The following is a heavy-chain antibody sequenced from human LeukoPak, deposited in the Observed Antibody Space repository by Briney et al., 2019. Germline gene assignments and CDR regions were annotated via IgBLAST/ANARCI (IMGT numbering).Heavy chain of an antibody. CDR1: GGSISSYY. Sequence: PSETLSLTCTVSGGSISSYYWSWIRQTPGKGLEWIGEINHGGGTNYNPSLKSRATISVDTSKKQFSLNLTSVTAADTAVYYCARGEDGTGDYRPTYFDSWGQGTLVTVSS. D-gene: IGHD4-17*01. CDR3: ARGEDGTGDYRPTYFDS. V-gene: IGHV4-34*01. CDR2: INHGGGT. J-gene: IGHJ4*02.